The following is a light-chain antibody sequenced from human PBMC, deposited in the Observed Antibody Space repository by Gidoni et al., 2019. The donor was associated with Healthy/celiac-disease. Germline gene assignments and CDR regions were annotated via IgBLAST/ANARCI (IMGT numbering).Light chain of an antibody. CDR1: SSDVGSYNL. Sequence: QSALTQPAYVSGSPGQSITSSCTGTSSDVGSYNLVSWYQQHPGKAPKLMIYEGSKRPSGVSNRFSGSKSGNTASLTISGLQAEDEADDYCCSYAGSSVFRGGTKLTVL. CDR3: CSYAGSSV. CDR2: EGS. V-gene: IGLV2-23*01. J-gene: IGLJ2*01.